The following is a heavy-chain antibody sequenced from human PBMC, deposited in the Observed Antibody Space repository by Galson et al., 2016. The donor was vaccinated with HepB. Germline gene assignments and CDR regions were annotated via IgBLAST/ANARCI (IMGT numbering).Heavy chain of an antibody. CDR1: GGSISSGTYY. CDR3: ARDYYDPSGFSDDAIEI. V-gene: IGHV4-61*02. J-gene: IGHJ3*02. Sequence: TLSLTCTVAGGSISSGTYYWHWIRQPAGKGLEWIGRIYSSGHTNYNPSLKSRVTLSVDTANNQLSLKLTSVTAADTAVYYCARDYYDPSGFSDDAIEIWGQGTMVTVSS. CDR2: IYSSGHT. D-gene: IGHD3-22*01.